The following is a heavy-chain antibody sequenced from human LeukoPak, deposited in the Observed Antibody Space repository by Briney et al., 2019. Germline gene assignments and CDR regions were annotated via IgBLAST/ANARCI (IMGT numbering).Heavy chain of an antibody. CDR1: GFTFSNYA. CDR3: ARGSGYDYFDY. Sequence: GKSLRLSCAASGFTFSNYAMHWVRQAPGKGLEWVAVISYDGSNKYYADSVKGRFTISRDNSKNTLYLQMNSLRAEDTAVYYCARGSGYDYFDYWGQGTLVTVSS. J-gene: IGHJ4*02. V-gene: IGHV3-30*04. D-gene: IGHD5-12*01. CDR2: ISYDGSNK.